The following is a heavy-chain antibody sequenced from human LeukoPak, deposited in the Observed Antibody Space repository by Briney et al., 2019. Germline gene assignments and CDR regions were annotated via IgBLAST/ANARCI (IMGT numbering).Heavy chain of an antibody. D-gene: IGHD6-13*01. CDR1: GGSISSSSYY. CDR2: IYYSGST. Sequence: SETLSLTCTVSGGSISSSSYYWGWIRQPPGKGLEWIGSIYYSGSTYYNPSLKSRVTISVDTSKNQFSLKLSSVTAADTAVYYCARDVGQQPTLDYWGQGTLVTVSS. J-gene: IGHJ4*02. CDR3: ARDVGQQPTLDY. V-gene: IGHV4-39*02.